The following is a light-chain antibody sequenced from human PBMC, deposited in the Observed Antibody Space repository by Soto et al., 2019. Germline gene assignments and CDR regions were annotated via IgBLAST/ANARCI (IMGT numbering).Light chain of an antibody. CDR3: QQYNNWPWT. J-gene: IGKJ1*01. Sequence: EILMTHSPATLSVSPGGRATLSCTASQSISDTLAWYQQKPGQAPRLLIHGASTRATGFPARFSGSGSGTDFTLTISSLQSEDFAVYYCQQYNNWPWTFGQGTKVDIK. CDR1: QSISDT. CDR2: GAS. V-gene: IGKV3-15*01.